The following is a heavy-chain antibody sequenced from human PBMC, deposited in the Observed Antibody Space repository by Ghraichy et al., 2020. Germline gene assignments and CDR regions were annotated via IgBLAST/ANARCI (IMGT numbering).Heavy chain of an antibody. V-gene: IGHV3-21*01. Sequence: GSLRLSCAASGFTFSSYSMNWVRQAPGKGLEWVSSISRNSSYIYYADSVKGRFTISRDNAKNSLYLQMNSLRAEDTAVYYCAIGSIGVVVPAGKGSFDYWGQGTLVTVSS. D-gene: IGHD2-2*01. CDR1: GFTFSSYS. J-gene: IGHJ4*02. CDR3: AIGSIGVVVPAGKGSFDY. CDR2: ISRNSSYI.